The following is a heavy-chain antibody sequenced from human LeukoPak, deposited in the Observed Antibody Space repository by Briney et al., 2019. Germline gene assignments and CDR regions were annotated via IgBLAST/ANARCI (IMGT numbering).Heavy chain of an antibody. V-gene: IGHV4-59*01. CDR3: AGGASYGYPLPY. CDR2: IFYIGGT. CDR1: GVSISSYY. Sequence: SETLSLTCPVSGVSISSYYWSWVRQPPGKGLEWIGSIFYIGGTNYNPSLKSRVTISVDTSKNQFSLKLSSVTAADTAVYYCAGGASYGYPLPYWGQGTLVTVSS. D-gene: IGHD5-18*01. J-gene: IGHJ4*02.